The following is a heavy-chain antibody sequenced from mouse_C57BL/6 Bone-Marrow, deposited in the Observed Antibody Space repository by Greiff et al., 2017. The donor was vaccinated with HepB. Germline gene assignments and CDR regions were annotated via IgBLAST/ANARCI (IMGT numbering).Heavy chain of an antibody. CDR1: GYTFTDYY. D-gene: IGHD4-1*01. CDR3: ARDPNWDGLTGYFDV. J-gene: IGHJ1*03. V-gene: IGHV1-26*01. CDR2: INPNNGGT. Sequence: EVQLQQSGPELVKPGASVKISCKASGYTFTDYYMNWVKQSHGKSLEWIGDINPNNGGTSYNQKFKGKATLTVDKSSSTAYMELRSLTSEDSAVYYCARDPNWDGLTGYFDVWGTGTTVTVSS.